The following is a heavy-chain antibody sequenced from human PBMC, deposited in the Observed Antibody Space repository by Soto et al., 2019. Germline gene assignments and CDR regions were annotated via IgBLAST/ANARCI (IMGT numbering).Heavy chain of an antibody. J-gene: IGHJ6*03. CDR3: ARMVRGSNIDYYHYRDV. D-gene: IGHD3-10*01. Sequence: QVQLVQSGAEVKKPGASVKVSCKASGYSFTSHGISWVRQAPGQGLEWMAWISASNGDTNYAQKFQGRVTVTTDTSTSTGYMELRSLRSEDTAVYYCARMVRGSNIDYYHYRDVWGKGTTVTVSS. CDR1: GYSFTSHG. CDR2: ISASNGDT. V-gene: IGHV1-18*01.